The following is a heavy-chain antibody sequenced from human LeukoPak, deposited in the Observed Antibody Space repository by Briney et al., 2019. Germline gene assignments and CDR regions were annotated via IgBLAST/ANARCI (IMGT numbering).Heavy chain of an antibody. CDR1: GGSISSGDYY. J-gene: IGHJ4*02. D-gene: IGHD6-19*01. CDR3: AKAYSGRYDD. Sequence: SETLSLTCTVSGGSISSGDYYWSWIRQPPGKGLEWIGYTYYSGSTYYNPSLKSRVTISVDTSKNQFSLKLTSVTAADTAIYYCAKAYSGRYDDWGQGTLVTVSS. CDR2: TYYSGST. V-gene: IGHV4-30-4*01.